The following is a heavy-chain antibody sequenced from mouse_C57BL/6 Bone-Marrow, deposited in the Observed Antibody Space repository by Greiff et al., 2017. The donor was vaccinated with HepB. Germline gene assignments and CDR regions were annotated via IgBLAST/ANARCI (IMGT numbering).Heavy chain of an antibody. Sequence: EVQLVESGPGLAKPSQTLSLTCSVTGYSITSDYWNWIRKFPGNKLEYMGYISYSGSTYYNPSLKSRISITRDTSKNQYYLQLNSVTTEDTATYYCARSSIYYGSSPYYAMDYWGQGTSVTVSS. V-gene: IGHV3-8*01. J-gene: IGHJ4*01. CDR3: ARSSIYYGSSPYYAMDY. CDR1: GYSITSDY. CDR2: ISYSGST. D-gene: IGHD1-1*01.